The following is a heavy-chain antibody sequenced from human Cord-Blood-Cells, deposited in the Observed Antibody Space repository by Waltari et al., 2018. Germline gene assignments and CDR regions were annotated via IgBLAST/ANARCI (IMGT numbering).Heavy chain of an antibody. CDR3: ARGGELTGGYDY. D-gene: IGHD7-27*01. Sequence: QVQLQESGPGLVKPSETLSLTCTVSGGSVSRGSYYWSWTRQPPGKGLEWIGYSYYSGSTNYNPSLKSRVTISVDTSKNQFSLKLSSVTAADTAVYYCARGGELTGGYDYWGQGTLVTVSS. CDR1: GGSVSRGSYY. V-gene: IGHV4-61*01. CDR2: SYYSGST. J-gene: IGHJ4*02.